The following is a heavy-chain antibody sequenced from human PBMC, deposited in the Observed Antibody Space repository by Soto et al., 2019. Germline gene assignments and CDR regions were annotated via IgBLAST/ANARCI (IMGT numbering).Heavy chain of an antibody. V-gene: IGHV1-18*01. Sequence: ASVKVSCKASGYTFTSYGISWVRQAPGQGLEWMGWISAYNGNTNYAQKLQGRVTMTTDTSTSTAYLQWSSLKASDTAMYYCARIDGYSSFLYAMAVWGQGTTVTVSS. J-gene: IGHJ6*02. CDR2: ISAYNGNT. D-gene: IGHD5-12*01. CDR1: GYTFTSYG. CDR3: ARIDGYSSFLYAMAV.